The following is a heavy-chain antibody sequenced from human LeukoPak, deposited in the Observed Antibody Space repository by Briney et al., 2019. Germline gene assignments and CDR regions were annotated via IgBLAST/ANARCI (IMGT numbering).Heavy chain of an antibody. CDR2: IYHSGST. Sequence: SETLSLTCTVSGYSISSGYYWGWIRQPPGKGLEWIGIIYHSGSTYYNPSLKSRVTISVDTSKNQFSLKLSSVTAADTAVYYCARAGYCSGGSCSHYYYYYYMDVWGKGTTVTVSS. V-gene: IGHV4-38-2*02. J-gene: IGHJ6*03. CDR1: GYSISSGYY. D-gene: IGHD2-15*01. CDR3: ARAGYCSGGSCSHYYYYYYMDV.